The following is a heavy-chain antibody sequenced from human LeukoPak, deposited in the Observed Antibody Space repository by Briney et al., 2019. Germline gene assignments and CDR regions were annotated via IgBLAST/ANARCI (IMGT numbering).Heavy chain of an antibody. CDR2: ISSSSSYI. V-gene: IGHV3-21*01. J-gene: IGHJ4*02. Sequence: GGSLRLSCAASGFIFSNFWMGWVRQAPGKGPEWVSSISSSSSYIYYADSVKGRFTISRDNAKNSLYLQMNSLRAEDTAVYYCARDPYSTHYGDYVPWGQGTLVTVSS. CDR3: ARDPYSTHYGDYVP. D-gene: IGHD4-17*01. CDR1: GFIFSNFW.